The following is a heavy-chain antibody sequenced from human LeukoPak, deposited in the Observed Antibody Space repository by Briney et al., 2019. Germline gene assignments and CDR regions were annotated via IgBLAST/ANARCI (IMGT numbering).Heavy chain of an antibody. J-gene: IGHJ6*02. V-gene: IGHV4-39*07. D-gene: IGHD2-15*01. Sequence: SETLSLTCTVSGGSISSSSYYWGWIRQPPGKGLEWIGSIYYSGSTYYNPSLKSRVTISVDTSKNQFSLKLSSVTAADTAVYYCAKGAGFNAGFYYGMDVWGQGTTVTVSS. CDR1: GGSISSSSYY. CDR3: AKGAGFNAGFYYGMDV. CDR2: IYYSGST.